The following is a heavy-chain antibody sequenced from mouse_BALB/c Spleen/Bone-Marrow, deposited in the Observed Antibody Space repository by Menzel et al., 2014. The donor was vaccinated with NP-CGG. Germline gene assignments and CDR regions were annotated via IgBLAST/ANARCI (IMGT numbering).Heavy chain of an antibody. J-gene: IGHJ3*01. CDR2: ILPGSGST. V-gene: IGHV1-9*01. Sequence: QVQLQQSGAELMKPGASVKISCKATGYTFSSYWIEWVKQRPGHGLEWIGEILPGSGSTNYNEKFKGKATFTADTSSNTAYMQLSSLTSKDSAVYYCAREDGNHVGFAYWGQGTLVTVTA. D-gene: IGHD2-1*01. CDR1: GYTFSSYW. CDR3: AREDGNHVGFAY.